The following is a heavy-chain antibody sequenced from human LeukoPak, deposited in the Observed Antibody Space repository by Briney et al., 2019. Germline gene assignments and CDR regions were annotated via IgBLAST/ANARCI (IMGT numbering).Heavy chain of an antibody. CDR3: ARDLPHTIFGVVMGPDYYGMDV. J-gene: IGHJ6*02. V-gene: IGHV3-74*01. D-gene: IGHD3-3*01. CDR2: IASDGSST. Sequence: GGSLRLSCAASGFTFSSYWMNWVRQAPGKGLVWVSRIASDGSSTTYADSVKGRFSISRDNAKNTLYLQMNSLRAEDTAVYYCARDLPHTIFGVVMGPDYYGMDVWGQGTTVTVSS. CDR1: GFTFSSYW.